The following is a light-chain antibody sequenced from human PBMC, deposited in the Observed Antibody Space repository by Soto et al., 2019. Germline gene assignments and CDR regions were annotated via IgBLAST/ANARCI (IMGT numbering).Light chain of an antibody. V-gene: IGKV3-15*01. CDR1: QSVSSN. Sequence: EIVMTQSPATLSVSPGERATLSCRASQSVSSNLAWYQQKPGQAPRLLIYGASTRATGIPARFSGSRSGTEFTLTISSLQSEDFAVYYCQQYNNWGTFGQGTKVEIQ. CDR3: QQYNNWGT. CDR2: GAS. J-gene: IGKJ1*01.